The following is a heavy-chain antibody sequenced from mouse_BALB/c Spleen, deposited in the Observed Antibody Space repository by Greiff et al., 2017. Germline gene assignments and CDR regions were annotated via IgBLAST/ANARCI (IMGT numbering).Heavy chain of an antibody. D-gene: IGHD1-1*01. CDR3: ARYYGSSQSRFDY. CDR1: GFTFTDYY. J-gene: IGHJ2*01. Sequence: DVMLVESGGGLVQPGGSLRLSCATSGFTFTDYYMSWVRQPPGKALEWLGFIRNKANGYTTEYSASVKGRFTISRDNSQSILYLQMNTLRAEDSATYYCARYYGSSQSRFDYWGQGTTLTVSS. CDR2: IRNKANGYTT. V-gene: IGHV7-3*02.